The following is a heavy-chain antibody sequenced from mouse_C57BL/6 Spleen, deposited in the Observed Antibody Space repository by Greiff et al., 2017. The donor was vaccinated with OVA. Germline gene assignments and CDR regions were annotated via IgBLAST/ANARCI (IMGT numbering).Heavy chain of an antibody. CDR3: ANPYYSNDWFAY. Sequence: QVQLQQSGPELVKPGASVKISCKASGYAFSSSWMNWVKQRPGKGLEWIGRIYPGDGDTNYNGKFKGKATLTADKSSSTAYMQLSSLTSEDSAVYFCANPYYSNDWFAYWGQGTLVTVSA. CDR1: GYAFSSSW. V-gene: IGHV1-82*01. CDR2: IYPGDGDT. J-gene: IGHJ3*01. D-gene: IGHD2-5*01.